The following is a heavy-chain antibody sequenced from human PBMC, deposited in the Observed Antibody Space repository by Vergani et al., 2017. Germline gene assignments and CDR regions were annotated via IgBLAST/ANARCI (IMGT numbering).Heavy chain of an antibody. D-gene: IGHD3-10*01. Sequence: QVQLVQSGAEVKKPGSSVKVSCKASGGTFSSYAISWVRQAPGQGCEWMGGIITIFGTATYAQKFQGRVKITAESTTSPAYMELGSLRSEDTAVYYCAAEARDLYYYGSGTQPAFFDYWGQGTLVTVSS. CDR2: IITIFGTA. CDR3: AAEARDLYYYGSGTQPAFFDY. CDR1: GGTFSSYA. J-gene: IGHJ4*02. V-gene: IGHV1-69*01.